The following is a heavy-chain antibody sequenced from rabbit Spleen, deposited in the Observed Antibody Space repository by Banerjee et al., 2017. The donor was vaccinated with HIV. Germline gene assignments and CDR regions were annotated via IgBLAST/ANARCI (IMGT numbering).Heavy chain of an antibody. V-gene: IGHV1S40*01. CDR1: GFSFGGSYY. J-gene: IGHJ6*01. CDR3: ARDTSSSFSSYGMDL. CDR2: IEADGSGFT. Sequence: QSLEESGGDLVKPGASLTLTCTVSGFSFGGSYYMSWVRQAPGKGLEWIACIEADGSGFTYFATWAKGRFTCSKTSSTTVTLQMTRLTAADTATYFCARDTSSSFSSYGMDLWGPGTLVTVS. D-gene: IGHD1-1*01.